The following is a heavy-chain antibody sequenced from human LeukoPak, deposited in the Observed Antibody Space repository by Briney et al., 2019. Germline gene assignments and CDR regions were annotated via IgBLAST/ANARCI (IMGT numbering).Heavy chain of an antibody. D-gene: IGHD1-26*01. CDR2: IHHSGTI. V-gene: IGHV4-38-2*01. J-gene: IGHJ3*01. CDR1: GYSIYSDYY. Sequence: VKPSETLSLTCAVSGYSIYSDYYWAWIRQPPGKGLEWIGSIHHSGTIYYNPSLKSRVTISVGTSENHFSLKLSSVTAADTALYYCARHSRVIVGAICAFDFWGQGTKVTVSS. CDR3: ARHSRVIVGAICAFDF.